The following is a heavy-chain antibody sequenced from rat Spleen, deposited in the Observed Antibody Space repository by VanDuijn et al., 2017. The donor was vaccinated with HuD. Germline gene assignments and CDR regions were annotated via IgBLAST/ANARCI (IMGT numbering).Heavy chain of an antibody. Sequence: EVQLVESGGGLVQPGRSLKLSCAASGFTFSDYYMAWVRQAPTKGLEWVASISYDGGSTYYRDSVKGRFTISRDNAKSSLYLQMDSLRSEDTATYYCTTDSPGYNYPYYVMDAWGQGASVTVSS. CDR2: ISYDGGST. J-gene: IGHJ4*01. D-gene: IGHD1-4*01. CDR3: TTDSPGYNYPYYVMDA. V-gene: IGHV5-20*01. CDR1: GFTFSDYY.